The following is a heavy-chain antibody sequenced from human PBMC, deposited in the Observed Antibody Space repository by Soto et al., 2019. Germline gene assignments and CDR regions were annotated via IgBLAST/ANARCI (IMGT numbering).Heavy chain of an antibody. CDR3: ARWDLNFDY. Sequence: QVQLVQSGAEVKMPRASVKVSCKASGYTFTSYTVHWVRQAPGQRLEWMGWINAGNGNTKYSQNFQGRLTINRDTSASSVYMELSSLTSEDTAVYYCARWDLNFDYWGQGTLVTVSS. CDR2: INAGNGNT. CDR1: GYTFTSYT. D-gene: IGHD1-26*01. V-gene: IGHV1-3*01. J-gene: IGHJ4*02.